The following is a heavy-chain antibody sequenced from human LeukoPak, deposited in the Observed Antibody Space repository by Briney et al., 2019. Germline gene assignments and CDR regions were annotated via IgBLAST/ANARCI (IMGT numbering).Heavy chain of an antibody. CDR2: ISSSSSYV. D-gene: IGHD3-10*01. V-gene: IGHV3-21*01. Sequence: GGSLRLSCAASGFTFSSYSMNWVRQAPGKGLEWVSSISSSSSYVYYADSVKGRFTISRDNAKNSLYLQMNSLRAEDTAVYYCARAEDGSGSYYSGIDWGQGTLATVSS. CDR3: ARAEDGSGSYYSGID. J-gene: IGHJ4*02. CDR1: GFTFSSYS.